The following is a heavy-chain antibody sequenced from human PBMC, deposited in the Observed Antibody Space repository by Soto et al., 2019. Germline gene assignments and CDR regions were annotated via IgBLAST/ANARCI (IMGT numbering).Heavy chain of an antibody. D-gene: IGHD2-15*01. CDR3: ARAQYWSGGSCVVYYGMDV. V-gene: IGHV1-18*01. Sequence: GASVKVSCKASGYTFTSYGISWVRQAPGQGLAWMGWISAYNGNTNYAQKLQGRVTMTTDTSTSTAYMELRSLRSDDTAVYYCARAQYWSGGSCVVYYGMDVWGQGTTVTVSS. CDR1: GYTFTSYG. J-gene: IGHJ6*02. CDR2: ISAYNGNT.